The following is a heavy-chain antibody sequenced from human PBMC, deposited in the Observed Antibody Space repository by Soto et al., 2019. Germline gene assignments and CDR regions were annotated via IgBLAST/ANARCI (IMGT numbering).Heavy chain of an antibody. CDR1: GYTFTSYD. J-gene: IGHJ6*03. CDR2: MNPNSGNT. D-gene: IGHD4-17*01. CDR3: ARTVTTNYCYYYYYMDA. Sequence: ASVKVSCKASGYTFTSYDINCVRQATGQGLEWMGWMNPNSGNTGYAQKFQGRVTMTRNTSISTAYMELSSLRSEDTAVYYCARTVTTNYCYYYYYMDAWGKGTTVTVSS. V-gene: IGHV1-8*01.